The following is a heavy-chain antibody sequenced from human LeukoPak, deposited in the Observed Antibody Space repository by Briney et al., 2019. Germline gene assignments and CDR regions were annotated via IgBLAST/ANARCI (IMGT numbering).Heavy chain of an antibody. Sequence: ASETLSLTCTVSGGSISRYYWSWIRQPPGKGLEWIGYIYYSGSTNYNPSLKSRVTISVDTSKNQFSLKLSSVTAADTAVYYCARVPLDIVVVPAAIIGHYYYMDVWGKGTTVTVSS. V-gene: IGHV4-59*01. CDR3: ARVPLDIVVVPAAIIGHYYYMDV. J-gene: IGHJ6*03. D-gene: IGHD2-2*02. CDR2: IYYSGST. CDR1: GGSISRYY.